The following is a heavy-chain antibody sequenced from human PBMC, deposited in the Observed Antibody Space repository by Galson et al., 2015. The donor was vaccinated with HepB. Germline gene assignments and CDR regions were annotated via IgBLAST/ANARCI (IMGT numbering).Heavy chain of an antibody. J-gene: IGHJ4*02. Sequence: SVKVSCKASGYTFTSYAMHWVRQAPGQRLEWMGWINAGNGNTKYSQEFQGRVTITRDTSASTAYMELSSLRSEDTAVYYCARSFGIVVWFGESYFDYWGQGTLVTVSS. CDR2: INAGNGNT. CDR3: ARSFGIVVWFGESYFDY. V-gene: IGHV1-3*01. D-gene: IGHD3-10*01. CDR1: GYTFTSYA.